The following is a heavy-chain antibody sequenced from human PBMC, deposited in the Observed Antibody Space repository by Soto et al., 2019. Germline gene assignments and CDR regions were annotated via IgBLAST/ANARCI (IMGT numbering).Heavy chain of an antibody. CDR2: IYHSGST. J-gene: IGHJ4*02. CDR3: ANSKFGELYFAY. Sequence: QLQLQESGSGLVKPSQTLSLTCAVSSGSISNSGYSWSWIRQPPGKGLEWIGYIYHSGSTYYNPSLKSRVTISVDRSKNQFSLRLSSVTAADTAVYYCANSKFGELYFAYWGQGTLVTVSS. D-gene: IGHD3-10*01. CDR1: SGSISNSGYS. V-gene: IGHV4-30-2*01.